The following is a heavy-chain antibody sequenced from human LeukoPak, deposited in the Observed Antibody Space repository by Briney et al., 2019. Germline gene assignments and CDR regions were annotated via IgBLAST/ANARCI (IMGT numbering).Heavy chain of an antibody. D-gene: IGHD3-9*01. CDR1: GFTFSSYA. J-gene: IGHJ6*02. CDR3: AKSEDLRYFARYYGMDV. CDR2: ISGSGGST. Sequence: GGSLRLSCAASGFTFSSYAMSWVRQAPGKGLEWVSAISGSGGSTYYADSVKGRFTISRDNSKNTLYLQMNSLRAEDTAVYYCAKSEDLRYFARYYGMDVWGQGTTVTVSS. V-gene: IGHV3-23*01.